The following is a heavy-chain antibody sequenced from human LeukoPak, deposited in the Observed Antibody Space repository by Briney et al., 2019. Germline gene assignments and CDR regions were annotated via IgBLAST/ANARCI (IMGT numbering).Heavy chain of an antibody. CDR1: GYTFTGYY. V-gene: IGHV1-2*02. CDR3: ARLADYGDYIIDP. D-gene: IGHD4-17*01. Sequence: ASVNVSCKASGYTFTGYYMHWVRHDPGQGLEWMGWINPNSGGTNYAQKFQGRVTMTRDTSISTAYMELSRLRSDDTAVYYCARLADYGDYIIDPWGQGTLVTVSS. J-gene: IGHJ5*02. CDR2: INPNSGGT.